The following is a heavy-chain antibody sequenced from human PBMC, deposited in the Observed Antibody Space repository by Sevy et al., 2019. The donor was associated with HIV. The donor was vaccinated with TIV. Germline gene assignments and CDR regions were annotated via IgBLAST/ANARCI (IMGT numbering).Heavy chain of an antibody. CDR1: GYTFTSYG. V-gene: IGHV1-18*01. Sequence: ASVKVSCKASGYTFTSYGITWVRQAPGQGLEWIGWISPYNGHTNSAETVQGRLTMTTDTSTRTDYMELGSLRSDDTAVYYCARGRRDSRGYCAYNFDSWGQGTLVTVSS. CDR2: ISPYNGHT. J-gene: IGHJ4*02. D-gene: IGHD3-22*01. CDR3: ARGRRDSRGYCAYNFDS.